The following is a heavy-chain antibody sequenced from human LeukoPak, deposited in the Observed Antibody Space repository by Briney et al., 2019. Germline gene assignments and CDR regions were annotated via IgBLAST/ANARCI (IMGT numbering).Heavy chain of an antibody. D-gene: IGHD3-22*01. CDR2: IYNSGST. V-gene: IGHV4-4*07. Sequence: KASETLSLTCSVPGGSISHYYGSWIRQPAGKGLEWIGRIYNSGSTNYNPSLKRRVTMSVDTSKSQFSLRLTSMTAADTAVYYCAISYYESSGYSLQYFNLWGRGTLVTVSS. J-gene: IGHJ2*01. CDR3: AISYYESSGYSLQYFNL. CDR1: GGSISHYY.